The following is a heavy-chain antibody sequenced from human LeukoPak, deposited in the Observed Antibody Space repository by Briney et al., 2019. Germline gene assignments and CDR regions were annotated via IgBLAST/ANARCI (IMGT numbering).Heavy chain of an antibody. CDR3: ARDLSIQSIDY. V-gene: IGHV4-39*07. CDR1: GGSISSSSYY. Sequence: SETLSLTCTVSGGSISSSSYYWGWIRQPPGKGLEWIGSIYYSGSTYYNPSLKSRVTISVDTSKNQFSLKLSSVTAADTAVYYCARDLSIQSIDYWGQGTLVTVSS. J-gene: IGHJ4*02. D-gene: IGHD2/OR15-2a*01. CDR2: IYYSGST.